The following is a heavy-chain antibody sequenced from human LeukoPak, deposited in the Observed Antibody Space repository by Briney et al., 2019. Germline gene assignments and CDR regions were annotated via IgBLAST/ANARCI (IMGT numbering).Heavy chain of an antibody. J-gene: IGHJ5*02. CDR3: ARVDSSGWSHHGWFDP. Sequence: ASVKVSCKASGYTFTSYGISWVRQAPGQGLEWMGWISAYNGNTNYAQKLQGRVTMTTGTSTSTAYMELRSLRSDDTAVYYCARVDSSGWSHHGWFDPWGQGTLVTVSS. V-gene: IGHV1-18*01. D-gene: IGHD6-13*01. CDR2: ISAYNGNT. CDR1: GYTFTSYG.